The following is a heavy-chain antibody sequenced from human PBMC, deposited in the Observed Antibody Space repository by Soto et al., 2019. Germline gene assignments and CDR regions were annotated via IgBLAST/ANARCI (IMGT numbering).Heavy chain of an antibody. Sequence: GGSLRLSCAAPGFTFNDAWISWVRQAPWKGLEWVGRIKSKTDGGTTDYAAPVKGRFTISRDDSKNTLYLQMNSLKTEDTAVYYCTKIIRAGYNRTLDYWGQGTLVTVSS. CDR1: GFTFNDAW. CDR3: TKIIRAGYNRTLDY. CDR2: IKSKTDGGTT. V-gene: IGHV3-15*01. D-gene: IGHD6-13*01. J-gene: IGHJ4*02.